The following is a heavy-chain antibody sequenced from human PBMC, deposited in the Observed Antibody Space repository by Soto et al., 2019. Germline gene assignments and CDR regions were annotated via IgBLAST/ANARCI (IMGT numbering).Heavy chain of an antibody. CDR1: SGSISSSNW. CDR3: ATTREGLGRQRYYYYYIDV. Sequence: QVQLQESGPGLVKPSGTLSLTCAVSSGSISSSNWWSWVRQPPGKGLEWIGEIYHSGSTNYNPPLKSRVTISVDKSKNRFSLKLSSVTAADTAVYYCATTREGLGRQRYYYYYIDVWGKGTTVTVSS. CDR2: IYHSGST. J-gene: IGHJ6*03. D-gene: IGHD3-16*01. V-gene: IGHV4-4*02.